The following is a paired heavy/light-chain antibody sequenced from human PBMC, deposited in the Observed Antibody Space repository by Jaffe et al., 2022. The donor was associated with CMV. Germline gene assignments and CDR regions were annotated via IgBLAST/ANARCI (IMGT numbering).Light chain of an antibody. CDR3: QQSYGTPLT. CDR2: AAS. V-gene: IGKV1-39*01. J-gene: IGKJ1*01. Sequence: DIQMTQSPSSLSASVGDRVTITCRAGQSISSYLNWYQQKPGKAPKLLIYAASSLQSGVPSRFSGSGSGTDFTLTISSLQPEDFATYYCQQSYGTPLTFGQGTKVEIK. CDR1: QSISSY.
Heavy chain of an antibody. J-gene: IGHJ5*02. CDR1: GFSLSTNGVG. D-gene: IGHD2-15*01. Sequence: QITLKESGPTLVKPTQTLTLTCTFSGFSLSTNGVGVGWIRQPPGKALEWLALIYWDDDKRYSPSLKSRLTITKDTSKNQVVLTMTNVDPVDTATYYCAHRQKGDCSGGSCYLNWFDPWGQGTLVTVSS. CDR2: IYWDDDK. V-gene: IGHV2-5*02. CDR3: AHRQKGDCSGGSCYLNWFDP.